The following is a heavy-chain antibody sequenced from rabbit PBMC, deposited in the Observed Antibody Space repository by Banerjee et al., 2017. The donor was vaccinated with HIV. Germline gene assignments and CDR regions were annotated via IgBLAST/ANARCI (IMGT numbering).Heavy chain of an antibody. CDR3: ARDYVGYADHYYGMDL. V-gene: IGHV1S40*01. CDR2: IATGSGST. J-gene: IGHJ6*01. CDR1: GIDFSSYYY. Sequence: QSLEESGGDLVKPGASLTLTCTASGIDFSSYYYMCWVRQAPGKGLEWIGCIATGSGSTYYASWAKGRFTISKTSSTTVTLQMASLTAADTATYFCARDYVGYADHYYGMDLWGQGTLVTVS. D-gene: IGHD6-1*01.